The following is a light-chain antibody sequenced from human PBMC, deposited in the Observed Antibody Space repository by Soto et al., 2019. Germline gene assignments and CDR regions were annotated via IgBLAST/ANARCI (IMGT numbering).Light chain of an antibody. CDR1: RSVSSN. Sequence: EIVMTQSPATLSVSPGERATLSCRASRSVSSNLAWYQQKPGQAPRLLIYGASTRATGIPARFSGSGSGTEFTLTISSLQSEDFAVYYCQEYIQWPPGMFGPGTTVDIK. CDR2: GAS. CDR3: QEYIQWPPGM. J-gene: IGKJ1*01. V-gene: IGKV3-15*01.